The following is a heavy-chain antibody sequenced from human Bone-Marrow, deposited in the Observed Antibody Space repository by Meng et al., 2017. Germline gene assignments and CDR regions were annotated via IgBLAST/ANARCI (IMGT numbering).Heavy chain of an antibody. CDR3: ARARGIAVAEPWDY. J-gene: IGHJ4*02. CDR2: IYHSGST. D-gene: IGHD6-19*01. Sequence: QEEGPGGVRSPGALALTRAGSVGSAISSNWWSWGGQPPGKGLEGIGEIYHSGSTNYNPSLKSRVTISVDKSKKQFSLKLSSVTAADTAVYYCARARGIAVAEPWDYWGQGTLVTVSS. V-gene: IGHV4-4*03. CDR1: VGSAISSNW.